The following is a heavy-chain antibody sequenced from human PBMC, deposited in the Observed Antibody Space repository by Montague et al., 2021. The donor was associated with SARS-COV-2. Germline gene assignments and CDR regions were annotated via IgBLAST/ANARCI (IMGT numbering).Heavy chain of an antibody. J-gene: IGHJ3*02. V-gene: IGHV2-70*01. Sequence: PALVKPTQTLTLTCTFSGSSLSTSGMCVSWIRQPPGKALEWLAXXXWXXXKYXSTSLKTRLTISKDTSKNQVVLTMTNMDPVDTATYYCARIQATVNAFDIWGQGTMVTVSS. CDR3: ARIQATVNAFDI. CDR1: GSSLSTSGMC. D-gene: IGHD4-17*01. CDR2: XXWXXXK.